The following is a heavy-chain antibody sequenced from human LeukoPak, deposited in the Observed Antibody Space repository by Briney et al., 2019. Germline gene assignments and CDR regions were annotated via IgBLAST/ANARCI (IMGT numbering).Heavy chain of an antibody. Sequence: GGSLRLSCAASGFTFSSYSMNWVRQAPGKGLEWVSSISSSSSYIYYADSVKGRFTISRDNAKNSLYLQMNSLRAGDTAVYYCARGRRSGRTYYYYGMDVWGQGTTVTVSS. CDR2: ISSSSSYI. V-gene: IGHV3-21*01. CDR3: ARGRRSGRTYYYYGMDV. D-gene: IGHD2-15*01. J-gene: IGHJ6*02. CDR1: GFTFSSYS.